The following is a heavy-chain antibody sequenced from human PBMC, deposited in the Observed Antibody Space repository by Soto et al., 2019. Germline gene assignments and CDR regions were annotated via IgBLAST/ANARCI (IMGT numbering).Heavy chain of an antibody. J-gene: IGHJ5*02. Sequence: QITLKESGPALVKPTQTLTLTCTFSGFSLSTSGEAVGWIRQPPGEALEWLALIYWDDDNRYNPTLKTRLTIPKDTSKNQVVLTLTNMYPVDTATYYCAHYVSASPAGWFDPWGQGILVTVSS. CDR2: IYWDDDN. D-gene: IGHD3-10*01. V-gene: IGHV2-5*02. CDR1: GFSLSTSGEA. CDR3: AHYVSASPAGWFDP.